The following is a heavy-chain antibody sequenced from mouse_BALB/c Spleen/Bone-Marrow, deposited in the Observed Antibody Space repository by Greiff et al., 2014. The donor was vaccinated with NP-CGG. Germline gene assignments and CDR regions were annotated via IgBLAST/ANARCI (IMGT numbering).Heavy chain of an antibody. D-gene: IGHD2-4*01. CDR2: INPYNDGT. CDR3: ARGNYYDYDYFDY. J-gene: IGHJ2*01. Sequence: EVKLMESGPELVKPGASVKMSCKASGYTFTSYVMHWVKQKPGQGLEWIGYINPYNDGTTYNEKFKGKATLTSDKSSGTAYMELSSLTSEDSAVYYCARGNYYDYDYFDYWGQGTTLTVSS. CDR1: GYTFTSYV. V-gene: IGHV1-14*01.